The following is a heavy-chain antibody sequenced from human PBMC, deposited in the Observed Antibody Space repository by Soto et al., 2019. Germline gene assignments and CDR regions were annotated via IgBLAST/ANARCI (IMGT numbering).Heavy chain of an antibody. CDR2: INPNSGGT. V-gene: IGHV1-2*04. D-gene: IGHD1-26*01. Sequence: ASVEVSCKASGYIFTGYYMHWVRQAPGQGLEWMGWINPNSGGTNYAQKFQGWVTMTRDTSINTAYMELSRLRSDDTAVYYCARLAIVGATTDYYFDYWGQGTLVTVS. J-gene: IGHJ4*02. CDR1: GYIFTGYY. CDR3: ARLAIVGATTDYYFDY.